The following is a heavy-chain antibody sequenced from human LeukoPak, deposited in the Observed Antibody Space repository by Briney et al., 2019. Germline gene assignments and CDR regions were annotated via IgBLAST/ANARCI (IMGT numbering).Heavy chain of an antibody. Sequence: ASVKVSCKASGYTFTSYDINGVRQATGQGLEWMGWMNPNSGNTGYAQKFQGRVTMTRNTSISTAYMELSSVSSEDTAVYYCASRGQGPHDSSGYQPYYYYGTDVWGQRTPVSVSS. D-gene: IGHD3-22*01. V-gene: IGHV1-8*01. CDR2: MNPNSGNT. J-gene: IGHJ6*01. CDR3: ASRGQGPHDSSGYQPYYYYGTDV. CDR1: GYTFTSYD.